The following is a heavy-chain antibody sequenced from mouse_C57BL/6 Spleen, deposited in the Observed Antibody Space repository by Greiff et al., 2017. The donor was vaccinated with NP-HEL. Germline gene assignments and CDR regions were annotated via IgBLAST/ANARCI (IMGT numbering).Heavy chain of an antibody. D-gene: IGHD1-1*01. J-gene: IGHJ3*01. V-gene: IGHV1-74*01. CDR3: AIGDYYGSSYVEY. Sequence: QVQLKQPGAELVKPGASVKVSCKASGYTFTSYWMHWVKQRPGQGLEWIGRIHPSDSDTNYNQKFKGKATLTVDKSSSTAYMQLSSLTSEDSAVYYCAIGDYYGSSYVEYWGQGTLVTVSA. CDR1: GYTFTSYW. CDR2: IHPSDSDT.